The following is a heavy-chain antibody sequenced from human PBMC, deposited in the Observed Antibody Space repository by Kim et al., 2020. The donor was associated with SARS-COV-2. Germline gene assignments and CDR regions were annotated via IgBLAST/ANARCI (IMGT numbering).Heavy chain of an antibody. D-gene: IGHD2-2*01. CDR2: ISSSSSYI. Sequence: GGSLRLSCAASGFTFSSYSMNWVRQAPGKGLEWVSSISSSSSYIYYADSVRGRFTISRDNAKNSLYLQMNSLRAEDTAVYYCARDGCCSTSCYYWYFDLWGRGTLVTVSS. V-gene: IGHV3-21*01. CDR3: ARDGCCSTSCYYWYFDL. J-gene: IGHJ2*01. CDR1: GFTFSSYS.